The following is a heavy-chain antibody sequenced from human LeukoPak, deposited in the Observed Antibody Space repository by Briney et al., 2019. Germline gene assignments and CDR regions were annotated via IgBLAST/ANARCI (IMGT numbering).Heavy chain of an antibody. V-gene: IGHV3-7*04. CDR1: GFTFSSFY. Sequence: GGSLRLSCTASGFTFSSFYMSWVRQAPGKGLEWVANIKGDGGEKYYVDSVKGRFTISRDNAKNSLYLQMSSLRAEDTAVYYCAKEGTITAYNFDYWGQGTLVTVSS. CDR3: AKEGTITAYNFDY. J-gene: IGHJ4*02. CDR2: IKGDGGEK. D-gene: IGHD5-12*01.